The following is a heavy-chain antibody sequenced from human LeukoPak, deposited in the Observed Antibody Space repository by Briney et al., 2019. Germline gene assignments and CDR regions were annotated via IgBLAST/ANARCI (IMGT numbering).Heavy chain of an antibody. CDR3: AKDNNIVATYGY. D-gene: IGHD5-12*01. J-gene: IGHJ4*02. V-gene: IGHV3-23*01. Sequence: GGSLRLSCAASGFTFSSYAMTWVRQAPGKGLEWVSIISTDSGVTTYYADSVKGRFTISRDNSKNTLYLQMNSLRAEDTAVYYCAKDNNIVATYGYWGQGTLVTVSS. CDR2: ISTDSGVTT. CDR1: GFTFSSYA.